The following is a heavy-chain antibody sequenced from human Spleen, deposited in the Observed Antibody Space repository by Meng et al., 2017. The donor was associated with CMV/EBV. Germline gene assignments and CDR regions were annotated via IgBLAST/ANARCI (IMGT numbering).Heavy chain of an antibody. CDR3: AGVAFWSGYGYFQH. J-gene: IGHJ1*01. D-gene: IGHD3-3*01. CDR1: GGSISSGGYY. V-gene: IGHV4-31*02. CDR2: IYYSGST. Sequence: SGGSISSGGYYWSWNRQHPGKGLEWIGYIYYSGSTYYNPSLKSRVTISVDSSKNQFSLKLSSVTAADTAVYYCAGVAFWSGYGYFQHWGQGTLVTVS.